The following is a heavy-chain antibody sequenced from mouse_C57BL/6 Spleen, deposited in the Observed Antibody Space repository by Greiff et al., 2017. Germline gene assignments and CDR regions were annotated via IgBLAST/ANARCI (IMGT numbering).Heavy chain of an antibody. J-gene: IGHJ3*01. V-gene: IGHV1-64*01. CDR1: GYTFTSYW. CDR2: IHPNSGST. Sequence: QVQLQQPGAELVKPGASVKLSCKASGYTFTSYWMHWVKQRPGQGLEWIGMIHPNSGSTNYNEKFKSKATLTVAKSSSTAYMQLSSLTSEDSAVYYCARGGLLRSWFAYWGQGTLVTVSA. CDR3: ARGGLLRSWFAY. D-gene: IGHD1-1*01.